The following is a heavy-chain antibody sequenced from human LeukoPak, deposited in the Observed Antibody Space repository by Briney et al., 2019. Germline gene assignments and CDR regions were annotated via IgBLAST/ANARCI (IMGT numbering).Heavy chain of an antibody. Sequence: GSLRLSCAASGLTFGSYAMSWVRQAPGKGLEWVSTISGSGDSTYYADSVKGRFTISRDNSRNTLYLQMNSLRAEDTAVYYCAKQSTFYGPFDYWGQGTLVTVSS. CDR3: AKQSTFYGPFDY. CDR1: GLTFGSYA. V-gene: IGHV3-23*01. D-gene: IGHD2/OR15-2a*01. CDR2: ISGSGDST. J-gene: IGHJ4*02.